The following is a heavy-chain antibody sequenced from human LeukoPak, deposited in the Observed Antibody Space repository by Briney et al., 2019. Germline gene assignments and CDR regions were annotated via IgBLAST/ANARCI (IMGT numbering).Heavy chain of an antibody. D-gene: IGHD3-16*01. Sequence: GGSLRLSCAASGYAFSSHGLTWVRQAPGKGLEWVSTINGPGDNPYYAETVKGRFTISRDNSKNTLYLQMHSLRAEDTAIYYYAKVSVCYGCYLDFWGQGTLVTVS. CDR1: GYAFSSHG. V-gene: IGHV3-23*01. CDR3: AKVSVCYGCYLDF. CDR2: INGPGDNP. J-gene: IGHJ4*02.